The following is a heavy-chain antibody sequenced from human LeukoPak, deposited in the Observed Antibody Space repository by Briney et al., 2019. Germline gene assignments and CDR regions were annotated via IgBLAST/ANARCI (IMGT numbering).Heavy chain of an antibody. CDR1: GFTFSSYS. D-gene: IGHD4-17*01. CDR3: ARDATFYGDYSGGMDV. Sequence: GGPLRLSCAASGFTFSSYSMNWLRQAPGEGVEWVSYISSSSSTIYYADSVKARSTISRDNSKNTLYLQMNSLRTEDTAAYYCARDATFYGDYSGGMDVWGQATTVTVSS. V-gene: IGHV3-48*01. CDR2: ISSSSSTI. J-gene: IGHJ6*02.